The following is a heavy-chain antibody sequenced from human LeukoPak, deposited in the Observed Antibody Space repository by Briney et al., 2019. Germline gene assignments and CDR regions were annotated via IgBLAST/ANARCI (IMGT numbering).Heavy chain of an antibody. V-gene: IGHV5-51*01. CDR2: IYPGDSDT. Sequence: GESLKISCQGSGYSFSTYWIGWVRQMPGKGLEWMGIIYPGDSDTKYSPSFEGQVSISVDKSITTAYLQWSSLKASDTAVYYCVRSPRGGYKDGGDDIWGEGTMVSVSS. J-gene: IGHJ3*02. D-gene: IGHD5-24*01. CDR1: GYSFSTYW. CDR3: VRSPRGGYKDGGDDI.